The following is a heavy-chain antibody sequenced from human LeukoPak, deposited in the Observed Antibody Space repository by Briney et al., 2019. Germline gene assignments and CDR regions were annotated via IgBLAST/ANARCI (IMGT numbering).Heavy chain of an antibody. CDR1: GYTFTDYY. Sequence: ASVKVSCKTSGYTFTDYYMHWVRQAPGQGLEWMGWINPNSGGTNYAQKFQGRVTMTRDTSISTAYMELSRLRSDDTAVYYCARHRSRHIVVVTAAFDPWGQGTLVTVSS. J-gene: IGHJ5*02. D-gene: IGHD2-21*02. CDR3: ARHRSRHIVVVTAAFDP. CDR2: INPNSGGT. V-gene: IGHV1-2*02.